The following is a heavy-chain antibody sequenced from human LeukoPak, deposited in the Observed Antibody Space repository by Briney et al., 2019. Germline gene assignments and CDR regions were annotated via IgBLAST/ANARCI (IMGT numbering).Heavy chain of an antibody. D-gene: IGHD3-22*01. J-gene: IGHJ6*03. CDR1: GHSLSSRDYY. CDR3: SRLTHSYYADTAGYYPYYYMDV. Sequence: SQSLSLTCTVAGHSLSSRDYYWGWIRESPGRGLEGFARISYRGKTFYNPSLKSRVNMSVNTSKNLFSLRLTSVTAADTAVYYCSRLTHSYYADTAGYYPYYYMDVWGEGATVTVSS. CDR2: ISYRGKT. V-gene: IGHV4-39*02.